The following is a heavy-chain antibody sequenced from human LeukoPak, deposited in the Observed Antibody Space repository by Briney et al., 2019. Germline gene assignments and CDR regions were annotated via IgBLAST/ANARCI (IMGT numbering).Heavy chain of an antibody. J-gene: IGHJ4*02. V-gene: IGHV4-59*01. CDR2: IYYSGST. D-gene: IGHD3-3*01. CDR1: GGSISSYY. Sequence: SETLSLTCTVSGGSISSYYWSWVRQPPGKGLEWIGYIYYSGSTNYNPSLKSRVTISVDTSKNQFSLKLSSVTAADTAVYYCARVPRVSRVAHFDYWGQGTLVTVSS. CDR3: ARVPRVSRVAHFDY.